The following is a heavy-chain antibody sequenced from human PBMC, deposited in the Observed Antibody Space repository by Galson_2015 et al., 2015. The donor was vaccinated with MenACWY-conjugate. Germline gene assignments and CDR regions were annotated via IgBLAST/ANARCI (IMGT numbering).Heavy chain of an antibody. CDR1: GGTFTTFG. CDR2: VIPILGEV. J-gene: IGHJ6*02. D-gene: IGHD3-16*01. Sequence: VKVSCKASGGTFTTFGLSWVRQAPGQGLECVGRVIPILGEVTYAQEFQGRVTITADKSTWTAYMELSSLRSDDTAVYYCAGGVAGGYNCYGLDGWGQGTTVIVSS. V-gene: IGHV1-69*10. CDR3: AGGVAGGYNCYGLDG.